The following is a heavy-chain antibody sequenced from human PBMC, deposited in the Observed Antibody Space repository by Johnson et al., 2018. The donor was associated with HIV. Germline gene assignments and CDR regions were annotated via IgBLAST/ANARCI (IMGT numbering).Heavy chain of an antibody. D-gene: IGHD1-26*01. CDR2: IKQDGSEK. J-gene: IGHJ3*02. Sequence: VQLVESGGGLVQPGGSLRLSCAASGFTVSRDYMSWVRQAPGKGLEWVANIKQDGSEKYYVDSVKGRFTISRDNAKNSLYLQMNSLRAEDTAVYYCAKDRGSYYFYAFDIWGQGTMVTVSS. V-gene: IGHV3-7*03. CDR1: GFTVSRDY. CDR3: AKDRGSYYFYAFDI.